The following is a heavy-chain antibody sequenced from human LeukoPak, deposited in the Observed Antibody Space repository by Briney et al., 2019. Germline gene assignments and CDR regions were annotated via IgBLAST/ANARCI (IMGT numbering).Heavy chain of an antibody. CDR1: GGSISGHH. CDR3: ARLLRPGGRKGDALDI. V-gene: IGHV4-59*08. J-gene: IGHJ3*02. Sequence: SQTLSLTCTVSGGSISGHHWTWIRQPPGTGLEWIGYFYDSGDFNYNPSLKSRVTIWMDMSNNQFSLTMSSVTAADTAMYYCARLLRPGGRKGDALDIWGQGTLVTVSS. CDR2: FYDSGDF. D-gene: IGHD1-26*01.